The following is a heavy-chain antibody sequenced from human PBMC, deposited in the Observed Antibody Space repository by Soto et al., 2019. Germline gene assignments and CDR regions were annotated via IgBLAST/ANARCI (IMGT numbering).Heavy chain of an antibody. CDR1: GYTFTGYY. Sequence: ASVKVSGKASGYTFTGYYMHWVRQAPGQGLEWMGWINPNSGGTNYAQKFQGWVTMTRDTSISTAYMELSRLRSDDTAVYYCATVSSTSYYYYGMDVWGQGTTVTVSS. D-gene: IGHD2-2*01. J-gene: IGHJ6*02. V-gene: IGHV1-2*04. CDR2: INPNSGGT. CDR3: ATVSSTSYYYYGMDV.